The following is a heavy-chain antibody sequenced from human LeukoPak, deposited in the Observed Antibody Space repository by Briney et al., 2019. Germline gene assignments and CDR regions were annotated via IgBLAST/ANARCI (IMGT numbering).Heavy chain of an antibody. CDR2: IYYSGST. V-gene: IGHV4-59*01. CDR1: GGSISSYY. D-gene: IGHD4-17*01. Sequence: SETLSLTCTVSGGSISSYYWSWIRQPPGKGLEWIGYIYYSGSTNYSPSLKSRVTISVDTSKNQFSLKLSSVTAADTAVYYCASSAKLTVTFDYWGQGTLVTVSS. J-gene: IGHJ4*02. CDR3: ASSAKLTVTFDY.